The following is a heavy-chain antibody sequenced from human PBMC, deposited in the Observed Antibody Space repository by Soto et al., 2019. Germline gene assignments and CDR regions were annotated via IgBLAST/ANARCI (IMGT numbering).Heavy chain of an antibody. J-gene: IGHJ3*02. Sequence: QVQLVQSGAEVKKPGSSVKVSCNASGGTFSSYAISWVRQAPGQGLEWMGGIIPIFGTANYAQKFQGRVTITADESTSTAYMELSSLRSEDTAVYYCARETMIVVVTSPNAFDIWGQGTMVTVSS. CDR3: ARETMIVVVTSPNAFDI. D-gene: IGHD3-22*01. CDR1: GGTFSSYA. CDR2: IIPIFGTA. V-gene: IGHV1-69*12.